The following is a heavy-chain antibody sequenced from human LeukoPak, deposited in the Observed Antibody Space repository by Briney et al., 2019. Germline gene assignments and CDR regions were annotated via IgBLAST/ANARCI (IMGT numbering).Heavy chain of an antibody. V-gene: IGHV4-39*07. J-gene: IGHJ3*02. D-gene: IGHD7-27*01. CDR2: IYYSGST. Sequence: PSETLSLTCTVSGGSISSSSYYWGWIRQPPGKGLEWIGSIYYSGSTYYNPSLKSRVTISVDTSKNQYSLKLSSVTAADTAVYYCARYFPWGFDAFDIWGQGTMVTVSS. CDR3: ARYFPWGFDAFDI. CDR1: GGSISSSSYY.